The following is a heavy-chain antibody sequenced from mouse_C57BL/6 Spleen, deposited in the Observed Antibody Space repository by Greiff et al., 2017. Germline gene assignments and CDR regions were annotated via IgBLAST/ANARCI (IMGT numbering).Heavy chain of an antibody. J-gene: IGHJ3*01. V-gene: IGHV1-54*01. CDR1: GYAFTNYL. Sequence: QVQLQQSGAELVRPGTSVKVSCKASGYAFTNYLIEWVKQRPGQGLEWIGVINPGSGGTNYNEKFKGKATLTADKSSSTAYMQLSSLTSEDSAVYFCARNAPSYGGAYWGQGTLVTVSA. D-gene: IGHD1-1*01. CDR3: ARNAPSYGGAY. CDR2: INPGSGGT.